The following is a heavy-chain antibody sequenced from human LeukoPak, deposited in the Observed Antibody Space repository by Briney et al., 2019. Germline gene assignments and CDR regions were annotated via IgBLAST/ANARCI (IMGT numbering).Heavy chain of an antibody. Sequence: GGSLRLSCAASGFTFRSFGMSWVRQAPGKGLEWVSTVSATGGSTYYADSVKGRFTISRDNFKNTVFLQMNSLRAEDTALYYCAKDIRSYGTSWYGWFDPWGQGTLVSVSS. CDR3: AKDIRSYGTSWYGWFDP. V-gene: IGHV3-23*01. J-gene: IGHJ5*02. CDR2: VSATGGST. CDR1: GFTFRSFG. D-gene: IGHD6-13*01.